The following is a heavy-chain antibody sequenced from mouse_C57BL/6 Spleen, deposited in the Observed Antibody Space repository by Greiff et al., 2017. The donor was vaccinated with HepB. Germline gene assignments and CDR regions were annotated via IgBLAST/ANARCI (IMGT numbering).Heavy chain of an antibody. V-gene: IGHV14-2*01. CDR1: GFNIKDYY. CDR2: IDPEDGET. CDR3: ARGVYYGNYDWFAY. D-gene: IGHD2-1*01. Sequence: EVQLQQSGAELVKPGASVKLSCTASGFNIKDYYMHWVKQRTEQGLEWIGRIDPEDGETKYAPKFQGKATITADTSSNTADLQLSSLTSEDTAVYYCARGVYYGNYDWFAYWGQGTLVTVSA. J-gene: IGHJ3*01.